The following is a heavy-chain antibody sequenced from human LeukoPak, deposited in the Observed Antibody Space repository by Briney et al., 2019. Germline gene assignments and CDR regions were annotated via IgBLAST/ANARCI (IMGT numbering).Heavy chain of an antibody. CDR2: IYSGGST. CDR1: GFTVSSNY. V-gene: IGHV3-66*01. J-gene: IGHJ5*02. CDR3: ARYCGGGSCYGRSFDP. Sequence: GGSLRLSCAASGFTVSSNYMSWVRQAPGKGLEWVSVIYSGGSTYYADSVKGRFTISRDNSKNTLYLQMNSLRAEDTAVYYCARYCGGGSCYGRSFDPWGQGTLVTVSS. D-gene: IGHD2-15*01.